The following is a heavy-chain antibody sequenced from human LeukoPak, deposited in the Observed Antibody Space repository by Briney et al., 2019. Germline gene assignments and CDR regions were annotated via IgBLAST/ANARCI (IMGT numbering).Heavy chain of an antibody. CDR1: GYSFTSYW. D-gene: IGHD3-10*01. J-gene: IGHJ3*02. V-gene: IGHV5-51*01. Sequence: NRGESLKISCKGSGYSFTSYWIGWVRQMPGKGLEWMGIIYPGDSDTRYSPSFQGQVTISADKSISTAYLQWSSLKASDTAMYYCARRLLGLHYYGSGGDAFDIWGQGTMVTVSS. CDR3: ARRLLGLHYYGSGGDAFDI. CDR2: IYPGDSDT.